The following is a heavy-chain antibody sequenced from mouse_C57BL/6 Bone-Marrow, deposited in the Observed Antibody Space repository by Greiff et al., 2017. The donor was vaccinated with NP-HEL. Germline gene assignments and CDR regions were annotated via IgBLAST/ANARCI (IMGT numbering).Heavy chain of an antibody. CDR2: IPPNSGST. Sequence: QVQLQQPGAELVKPGASVKLSCKASGYTFTSYWMHWVKQRPGQGLEWIGMIPPNSGSTNYNEKFKSKATLTVDKSSSTAYMQLSSLTSEDSAVYYCARRYGSSYGFAYWGQGTLVTVSA. V-gene: IGHV1-64*01. J-gene: IGHJ3*01. CDR3: ARRYGSSYGFAY. CDR1: GYTFTSYW. D-gene: IGHD1-1*01.